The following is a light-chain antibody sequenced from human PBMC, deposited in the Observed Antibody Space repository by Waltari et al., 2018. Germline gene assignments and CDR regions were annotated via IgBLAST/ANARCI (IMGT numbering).Light chain of an antibody. CDR1: QSVSSN. CDR3: QQYNNWPPQYT. Sequence: EIVMTHSPATLSVSPGERASLSCTASQSVSSNLAWYQQKPGQAPRLLIYGASTRVSGIPARLSGSGSGTEVTLTIISLQSEDFAVYYCQQYNNWPPQYTFGQGTKLEIK. CDR2: GAS. J-gene: IGKJ2*01. V-gene: IGKV3-15*01.